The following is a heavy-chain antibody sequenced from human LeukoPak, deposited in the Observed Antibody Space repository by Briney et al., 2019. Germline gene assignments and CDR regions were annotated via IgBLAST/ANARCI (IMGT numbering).Heavy chain of an antibody. D-gene: IGHD5-12*01. Sequence: GASVKVSCKASGGTFSSYAISWVRQAPGQGLEWMGGIIPIFGTANYAQKFQGRVTVTTDESTSTAYMELSSLRSEDTAVYYCARDLSGSDYDAFDIWGQGTMVTVSS. CDR2: IIPIFGTA. J-gene: IGHJ3*02. CDR1: GGTFSSYA. CDR3: ARDLSGSDYDAFDI. V-gene: IGHV1-69*05.